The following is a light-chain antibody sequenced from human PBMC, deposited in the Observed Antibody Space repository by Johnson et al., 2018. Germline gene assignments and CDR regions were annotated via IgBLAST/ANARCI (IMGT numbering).Light chain of an antibody. CDR1: SSNIGNNY. CDR3: GTWDSSPSAVNV. V-gene: IGLV1-51*02. J-gene: IGLJ1*01. Sequence: QSVLTQPPSVSAAPGQKVTISCSVSSSNIGNNYVSWYQQLPGTAPKLLIYENNKRPSGIPDRFSGSKSGTSATLGITGLQTGDEADYYCGTWDSSPSAVNVLGTGNKVTVL. CDR2: ENN.